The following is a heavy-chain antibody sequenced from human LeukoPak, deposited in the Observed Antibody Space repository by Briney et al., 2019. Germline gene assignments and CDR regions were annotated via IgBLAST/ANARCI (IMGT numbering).Heavy chain of an antibody. J-gene: IGHJ6*02. Sequence: SETLSLTCTVSGGSISSYYWSWIRQPPGKGLEWIGYIYYSGSTNYNPSLKSRVTISVDTSKNQFSLKLSSVTAADTAVYYCARRSSGYLHYYYYGMDVWGQGTTVTVSS. CDR1: GGSISSYY. V-gene: IGHV4-59*08. CDR3: ARRSSGYLHYYYYGMDV. CDR2: IYYSGST. D-gene: IGHD3-22*01.